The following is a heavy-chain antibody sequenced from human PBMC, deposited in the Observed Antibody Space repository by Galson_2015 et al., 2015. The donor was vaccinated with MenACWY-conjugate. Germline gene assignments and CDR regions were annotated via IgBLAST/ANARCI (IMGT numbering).Heavy chain of an antibody. V-gene: IGHV3-74*01. D-gene: IGHD2-2*01. Sequence: SLRLSCAASGFTFSTYWMHWVRQAPGKGLVWVSRIAFDGSSTRYADSVRGRFTISRDNAENTLYLQMNSLTAEDTAVYYCAVYCRRPTCYGNHGPSLGQGTLVTVSS. J-gene: IGHJ5*02. CDR2: IAFDGSST. CDR1: GFTFSTYW. CDR3: AVYCRRPTCYGNHGPS.